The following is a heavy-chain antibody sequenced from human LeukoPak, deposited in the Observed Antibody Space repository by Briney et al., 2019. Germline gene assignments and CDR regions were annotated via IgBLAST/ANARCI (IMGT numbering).Heavy chain of an antibody. J-gene: IGHJ4*02. V-gene: IGHV4-59*02. CDR3: ARGGSQFHY. CDR1: GGSVSNDY. D-gene: IGHD5-12*01. CDR2: IQYRGGT. Sequence: SETLSLTCSVSGGSVSNDYWSWIRQTPEKGLEWIAYIQYRGGTFYNPSLRSRVTISLDTSKNQFSLELASVTAADTAVYYCARGGSQFHYWGQGALVTVSS.